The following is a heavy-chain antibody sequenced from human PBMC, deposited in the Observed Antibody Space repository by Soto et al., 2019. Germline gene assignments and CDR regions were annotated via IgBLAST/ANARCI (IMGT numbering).Heavy chain of an antibody. CDR1: GFTFSSYG. V-gene: IGHV3-30*18. CDR2: ISYDGSNK. J-gene: IGHJ6*02. Sequence: GGSLRLSCAASGFTFSSYGMHWVRQAPGKGLEWVALISYDGSNKYYVDSVKGRFTISRDNSKNTLFLQMNSLRAGDTAVYYCAKDRLRGGFLTTATTNGMDVWGQGTTVTVS. D-gene: IGHD1-26*01. CDR3: AKDRLRGGFLTTATTNGMDV.